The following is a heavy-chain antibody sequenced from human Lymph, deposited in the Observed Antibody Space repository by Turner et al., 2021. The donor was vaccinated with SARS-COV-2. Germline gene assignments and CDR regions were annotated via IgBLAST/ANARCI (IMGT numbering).Heavy chain of an antibody. CDR1: GFTFSSYS. J-gene: IGHJ4*02. Sequence: EVQLVESGGGLVKPGGSLRLSCAASGFTFSSYSLNWVRQAPGKGLWWVSSISSRGSYIYYADSVKGRFTISRDNAKNSLYLQMNSLRADDTAVYYRAREKLGELFDYWGQGTLVTVSS. CDR3: AREKLGELFDY. CDR2: ISSRGSYI. V-gene: IGHV3-21*01. D-gene: IGHD3-10*01.